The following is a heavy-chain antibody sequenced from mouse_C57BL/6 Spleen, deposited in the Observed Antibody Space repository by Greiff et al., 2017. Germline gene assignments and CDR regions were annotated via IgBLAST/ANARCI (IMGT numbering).Heavy chain of an antibody. D-gene: IGHD1-1*01. J-gene: IGHJ2*01. CDR3: ARSGYYGSSPYFDY. CDR2: INPGSGGT. V-gene: IGHV1-54*01. Sequence: QVHVKQSGAELVRPGTSVKVSCKASGYAFTNYLIEWVKQRPGQGLEWIGVINPGSGGTNYNEKFKGKATLTADKSSSTAYMQLSSLTSEDSAVYFCARSGYYGSSPYFDYWGQGTTLTVSS. CDR1: GYAFTNYL.